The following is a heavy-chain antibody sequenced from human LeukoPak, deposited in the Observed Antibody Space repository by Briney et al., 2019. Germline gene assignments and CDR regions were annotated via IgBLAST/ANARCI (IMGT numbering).Heavy chain of an antibody. J-gene: IGHJ3*02. D-gene: IGHD4-17*01. Sequence: PSETLSLTCSASGGSISRHYRSWIRQPPGKGLEWIAYISYSGGTRYNPSFQSRVTMSLDTSKTHFSLKLTSVTAADTAMYYCARLLNNDNAGDPDTFDMWGPGTMVTVSS. CDR2: ISYSGGT. CDR3: ARLLNNDNAGDPDTFDM. CDR1: GGSISRHY. V-gene: IGHV4-59*08.